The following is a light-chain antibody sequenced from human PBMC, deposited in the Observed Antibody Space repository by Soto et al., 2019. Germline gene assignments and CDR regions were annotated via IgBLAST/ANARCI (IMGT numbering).Light chain of an antibody. V-gene: IGKV4-1*01. CDR3: QQYYTSRT. Sequence: DIVMTQSPDSLAVSLGERATIHCRSSQSILYSSNNKNYLAWYQQKPGQPPKLLIYWASTRESGVPDRFSGNGSGTDFTLTISSLRAEDVAVYYCQQYYTSRTFGQGTKVEIK. CDR2: WAS. J-gene: IGKJ1*01. CDR1: QSILYSSNNKNY.